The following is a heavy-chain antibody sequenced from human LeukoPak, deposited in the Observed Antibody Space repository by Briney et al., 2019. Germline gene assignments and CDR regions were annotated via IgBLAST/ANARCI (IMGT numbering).Heavy chain of an antibody. CDR3: ARGPKQCPYCGGGGFDP. Sequence: RPGGSLRLSCAASGFTFSSYSMNWVRQAPGKGLEWVSSISSSSSYIYYADSVKGRFTISRDNAKNSLYLQMNSLRAEDTAVYYCARGPKQCPYCGGGGFDPWGQGTLVTVSS. V-gene: IGHV3-21*01. J-gene: IGHJ5*02. D-gene: IGHD2-21*01. CDR2: ISSSSSYI. CDR1: GFTFSSYS.